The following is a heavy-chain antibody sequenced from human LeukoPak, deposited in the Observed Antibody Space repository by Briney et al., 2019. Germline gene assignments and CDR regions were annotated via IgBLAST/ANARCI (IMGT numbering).Heavy chain of an antibody. CDR1: GFTVSSNY. D-gene: IGHD1-26*01. Sequence: GGSLRLSCAASGFTVSSNYMSRVRQAPGKGLEWVSVIYSGGSTYYADPVKGRFTISRDNSKNTLYLQMNSLRAEDTAVYYCARDKSGSYYGAGWFDPWGQGTLVTVSS. CDR2: IYSGGST. CDR3: ARDKSGSYYGAGWFDP. V-gene: IGHV3-53*01. J-gene: IGHJ5*02.